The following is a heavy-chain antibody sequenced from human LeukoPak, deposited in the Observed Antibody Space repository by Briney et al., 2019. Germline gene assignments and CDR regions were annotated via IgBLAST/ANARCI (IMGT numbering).Heavy chain of an antibody. Sequence: TLSLTCTVSGGSISSGGYYWSWIRQPPGKGLEWIGYIYHSGSTYYNPSLKSRVTISVDRSKNQFSLKLSSVTAADTAVYYCARDGDSGSYGVAFDIWGQGTMVTVSS. CDR1: GGSISSGGYY. V-gene: IGHV4-30-2*01. CDR2: IYHSGST. D-gene: IGHD1-26*01. J-gene: IGHJ3*02. CDR3: ARDGDSGSYGVAFDI.